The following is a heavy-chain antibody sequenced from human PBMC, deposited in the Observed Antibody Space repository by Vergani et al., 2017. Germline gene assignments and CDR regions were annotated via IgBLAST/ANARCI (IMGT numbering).Heavy chain of an antibody. CDR2: VYYSGTT. J-gene: IGHJ4*02. Sequence: QLQLQESDSRLVNPSQTLSLTCTLSGDAISRDTYSWNWVRQPPGKPLEWIGSVYYSGTTYYNPSLGGRVTMSIDKSKNHFSLTLTSVTAADSAFYFCARTESFILRYFHWALWGPGILVTVSS. V-gene: IGHV4-30-2*01. CDR1: GDAISRDTYS. CDR3: ARTESFILRYFHWAL. D-gene: IGHD3-9*01.